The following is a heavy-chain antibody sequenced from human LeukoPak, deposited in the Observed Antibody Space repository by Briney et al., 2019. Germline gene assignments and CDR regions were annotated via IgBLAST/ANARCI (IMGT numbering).Heavy chain of an antibody. Sequence: SETLSLTCAVYGGSFSGYYWSWIRQPPGKGLEWIGEINHSGSTNYNPSLKSRVTISVDTSTNQFSLKLSSVTAADTAVYYCARDRTVLAIFGVVKGGWFDPWGQGTLVTVSS. V-gene: IGHV4-34*01. D-gene: IGHD3-3*01. CDR2: INHSGST. CDR3: ARDRTVLAIFGVVKGGWFDP. J-gene: IGHJ5*02. CDR1: GGSFSGYY.